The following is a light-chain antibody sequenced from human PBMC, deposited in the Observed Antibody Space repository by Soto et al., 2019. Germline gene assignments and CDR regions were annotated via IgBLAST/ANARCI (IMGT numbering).Light chain of an antibody. CDR3: QQYGSSPWT. CDR1: QTIRSNY. Sequence: ETVLTQSPGTLSLSPGERATLSCRASQTIRSNYLAWYRQTPGQAPRLLIYGASNRATGIADRFSGSGSGTGLTLIISRLEPEDFALYYCQQYGSSPWTFGQGTKVEIK. CDR2: GAS. J-gene: IGKJ1*01. V-gene: IGKV3-20*01.